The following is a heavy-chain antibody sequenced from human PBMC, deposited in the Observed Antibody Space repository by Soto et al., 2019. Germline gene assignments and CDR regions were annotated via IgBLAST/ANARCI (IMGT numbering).Heavy chain of an antibody. V-gene: IGHV1-69*13. D-gene: IGHD2-15*01. CDR3: ARDRRYCSGGSCPAQYYYYYGMDV. CDR2: IILIFGTA. CDR1: GGTFSSYA. J-gene: IGHJ6*02. Sequence: WASVKVSCKASGGTFSSYAISWVRQAPGQGLEWMGGIILIFGTANYAQKFQGRVTITADESTSTAYMELSSLRSEDTAVYYCARDRRYCSGGSCPAQYYYYYGMDVWGQGTTVTVSS.